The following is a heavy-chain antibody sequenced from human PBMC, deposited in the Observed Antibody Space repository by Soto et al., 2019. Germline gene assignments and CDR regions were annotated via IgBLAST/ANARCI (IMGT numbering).Heavy chain of an antibody. D-gene: IGHD2-2*01. J-gene: IGHJ5*02. CDR2: ISSSSSYI. V-gene: IGHV3-21*01. CDR1: GFTFSSYS. Sequence: GSLRLSCAASGFTFSSYSMNWVRQAPGKGLEWVSSISSSSSYIYYADSVKGRFTISRDNAKNSLYLQMNSLRAENTAVYYCARDRIVVVPAAANWLDPWGKGTLVTVSS. CDR3: ARDRIVVVPAAANWLDP.